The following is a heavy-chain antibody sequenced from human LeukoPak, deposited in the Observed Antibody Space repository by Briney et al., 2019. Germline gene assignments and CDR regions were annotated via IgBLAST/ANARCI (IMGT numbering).Heavy chain of an antibody. CDR2: IRYDGSDK. CDR3: ARGPGDDSGSYWGRFSPGPPCDY. J-gene: IGHJ4*02. V-gene: IGHV3-30*02. Sequence: GGSLRLSCEASVFTFGSYGMHWVRQAPGKGLEWVAYIRYDGSDKYYADSVKGRFTISRDNAKNSLYLQMNSLRAEDTAVYYCARGPGDDSGSYWGRFSPGPPCDYWGQGTLVTVSS. CDR1: VFTFGSYG. D-gene: IGHD1-26*01.